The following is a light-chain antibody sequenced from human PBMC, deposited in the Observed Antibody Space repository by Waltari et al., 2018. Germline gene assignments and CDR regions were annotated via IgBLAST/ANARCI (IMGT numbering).Light chain of an antibody. CDR1: HSNIGSNF. CDR3: ASWDDSLRGRV. CDR2: ENS. V-gene: IGLV1-47*01. Sequence: QSVLTQPPSMSGTPGQRVTISCSGSHSNIGSNFVYWYQQFPGMAPRLLIFENSRWPSGVPDRFSASKAGASASLAISGLRSEDEAHYHCASWDDSLRGRVFGGGTRLTVL. J-gene: IGLJ2*01.